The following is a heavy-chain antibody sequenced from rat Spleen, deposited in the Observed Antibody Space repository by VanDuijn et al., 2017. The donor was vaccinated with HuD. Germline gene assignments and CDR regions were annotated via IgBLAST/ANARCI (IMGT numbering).Heavy chain of an antibody. Sequence: EVQLVESGGGLVQPGRSLKLSCAASGFTFSDYGVAWVRQAPKKGLEWVATISYDGSSTNYRDSVKGRFTISRDNAKSTLYLQMDSLRSEDTATYYCARREQLGGYFDYWGQGVMVTVSS. D-gene: IGHD1-10*01. CDR1: GFTFSDYG. CDR3: ARREQLGGYFDY. CDR2: ISYDGSST. J-gene: IGHJ2*01. V-gene: IGHV5-7*01.